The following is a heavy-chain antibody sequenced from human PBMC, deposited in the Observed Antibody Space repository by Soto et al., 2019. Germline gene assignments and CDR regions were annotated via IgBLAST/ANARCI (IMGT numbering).Heavy chain of an antibody. CDR2: TSSDSSTI. J-gene: IGHJ5*02. V-gene: IGHV3-48*02. CDR1: GFAFRTFG. Sequence: PGGSLRLSCAASGFAFRTFGMNWVRQALGKRPEWVSYTSSDSSTINYADSVKGRFTISRDNAKNSLYLQMNSLRDEDTAVYYCAREWNPLNWFDPWGQGTLVTVSS. CDR3: AREWNPLNWFDP. D-gene: IGHD1-1*01.